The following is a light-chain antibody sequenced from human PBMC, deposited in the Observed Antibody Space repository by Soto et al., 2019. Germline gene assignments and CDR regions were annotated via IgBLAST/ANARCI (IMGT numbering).Light chain of an antibody. V-gene: IGLV2-23*03. J-gene: IGLJ2*01. CDR2: EGS. Sequence: QSVLTQPASVSGSPGQSITISCTGTSNDVGTYNLVSWYRQYPGKAPKLMIYEGSKRPSGVSNRFSGSRSGNTASLTISGLQAEDEADYYCCSYAAGGTFVVFGGGTKVTVL. CDR3: CSYAAGGTFVV. CDR1: SNDVGTYNL.